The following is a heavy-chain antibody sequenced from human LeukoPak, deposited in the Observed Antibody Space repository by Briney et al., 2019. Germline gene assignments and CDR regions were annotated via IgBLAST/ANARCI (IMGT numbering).Heavy chain of an antibody. D-gene: IGHD3-22*01. CDR3: ARGYYYDSSGYLRD. Sequence: SETLSLTCAVYGGSFSGYYWSWIRQPPGKGLEWIGEINHSGSTNYNPSLKSRVTISVDTSKNQFSLKLSSVTAADTAVYYCARGYYYDSSGYLRDWGQGTLVTVSS. V-gene: IGHV4-34*01. J-gene: IGHJ4*02. CDR2: INHSGST. CDR1: GGSFSGYY.